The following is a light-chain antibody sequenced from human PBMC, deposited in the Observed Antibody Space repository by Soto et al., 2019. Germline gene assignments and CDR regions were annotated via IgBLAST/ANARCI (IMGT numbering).Light chain of an antibody. V-gene: IGKV4-1*01. J-gene: IGKJ2*01. CDR3: HQYCNTPYT. Sequence: DIVMTQSPDSLAVSLGERATNNCKSSQSVSYTSNSKNLLAWYQQKPGQPPKLLIYWASTRESGVPDRFSGSGSGTDFTLTISSLQAEDVAVYYCHQYCNTPYTFGQGTKLEIK. CDR2: WAS. CDR1: QSVSYTSNSKNL.